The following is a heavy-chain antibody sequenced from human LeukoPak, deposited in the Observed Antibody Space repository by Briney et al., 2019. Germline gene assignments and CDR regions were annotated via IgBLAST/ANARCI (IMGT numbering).Heavy chain of an antibody. CDR2: IRSSSNTI. J-gene: IGHJ5*02. CDR3: ARDDRAPGYGWFDP. Sequence: PGGSLRLSCAASGFTFRDYYMTWIRQAPGKGLEWVSYIRSSSNTIYYTDSVKGRFTISRDNAKNSMYLQMNSLRDEDTAVYYCARDDRAPGYGWFDPWGQGTLVTVSS. D-gene: IGHD5-12*01. CDR1: GFTFRDYY. V-gene: IGHV3-11*04.